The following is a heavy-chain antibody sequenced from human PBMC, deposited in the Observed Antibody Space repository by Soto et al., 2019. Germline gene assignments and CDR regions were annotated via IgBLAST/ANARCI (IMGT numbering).Heavy chain of an antibody. CDR1: GFSLSTSGVG. V-gene: IGHV2-5*01. J-gene: IGHJ4*02. CDR3: AHGALGGYQCYFDY. CDR2: IYWYDDK. Sequence: QITLKESGPTLVKPTQTLTLTCTFSGFSLSTSGVGVGWIRQPPVKALEGLALIYWYDDKRYSPSLKRRLTIIKATYQNQVVLTMTNMDPVDTATYYCAHGALGGYQCYFDYWGQGTLVTVSS. D-gene: IGHD1-26*01.